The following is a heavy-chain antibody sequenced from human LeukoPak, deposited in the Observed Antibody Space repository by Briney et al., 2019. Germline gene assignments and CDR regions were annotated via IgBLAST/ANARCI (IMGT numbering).Heavy chain of an antibody. CDR1: GGSIRSSYYY. D-gene: IGHD3-16*01. Sequence: SETLSLTCTVSGGSIRSSYYYWGWIRQPPGKGLEWIGSIYDSGSTYYNPSLKSRVTISVDTSKNQFSLKLNSVTAADTAVYYCARVLEGGGLYYYYGMDVWGQGTTVTVSS. V-gene: IGHV4-39*01. CDR2: IYDSGST. J-gene: IGHJ6*02. CDR3: ARVLEGGGLYYYYGMDV.